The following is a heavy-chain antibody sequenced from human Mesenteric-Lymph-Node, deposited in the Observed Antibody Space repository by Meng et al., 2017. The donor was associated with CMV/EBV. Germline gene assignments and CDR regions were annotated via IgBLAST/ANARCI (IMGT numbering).Heavy chain of an antibody. CDR3: AREASAWYEDY. CDR1: GHNFSDYG. Sequence: SCKASGHNFSDYGIRWVRQAPGQGLEWMGWISGDTGGTNYAQRFQGRVTMTTDTSTDTAYMELRSLRSDDTAVYYCAREASAWYEDYWGQGTLVTVSS. CDR2: ISGDTGGT. D-gene: IGHD6-19*01. V-gene: IGHV1-18*01. J-gene: IGHJ4*02.